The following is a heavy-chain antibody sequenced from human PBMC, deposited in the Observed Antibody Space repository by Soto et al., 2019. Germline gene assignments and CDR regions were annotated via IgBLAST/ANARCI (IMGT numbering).Heavy chain of an antibody. Sequence: EVQLVESGGAVVQPGGSLRLSCEGSGFSFSSYWIHWVRQAPGKGLVWVSRINTDGTSISYADSVKGRFTISRDNAKNNLYLKMNSLGVDDTAVYYYAKAGSFRFDYWGLGTLVTVSS. V-gene: IGHV3-74*01. D-gene: IGHD3-10*01. CDR3: AKAGSFRFDY. J-gene: IGHJ4*02. CDR2: INTDGTSI. CDR1: GFSFSSYW.